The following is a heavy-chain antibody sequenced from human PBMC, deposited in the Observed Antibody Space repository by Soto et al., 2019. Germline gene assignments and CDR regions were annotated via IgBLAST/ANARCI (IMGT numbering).Heavy chain of an antibody. J-gene: IGHJ4*02. CDR3: ARDSGSYDSSGYLFDY. Sequence: SETLSLTCAVYGGSFSGYYWSWIRQPPGKGLEWIGEINHSGSTNYNPSLKSRVTISVDTSKNQFSLKLSSVTAADTAVYYCARDSGSYDSSGYLFDYWGQGTLVTVSS. CDR1: GGSFSGYY. D-gene: IGHD3-22*01. V-gene: IGHV4-34*01. CDR2: INHSGST.